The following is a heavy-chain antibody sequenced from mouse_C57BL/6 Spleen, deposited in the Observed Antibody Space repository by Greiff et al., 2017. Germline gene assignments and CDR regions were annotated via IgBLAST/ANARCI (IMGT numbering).Heavy chain of an antibody. J-gene: IGHJ1*03. V-gene: IGHV5-9-1*02. Sequence: EVQLVESGEGLVKPGGSLKLSCAASGFTFSSYAMSWVRQTPEKRLEWVAYISSGGDYIYYADTVKGRFTISRDNARNTLYLQMSSLKSEDTAMYYCTRDRNGNWYFDVWGTGTTVTVSS. D-gene: IGHD2-1*01. CDR2: ISSGGDYI. CDR1: GFTFSSYA. CDR3: TRDRNGNWYFDV.